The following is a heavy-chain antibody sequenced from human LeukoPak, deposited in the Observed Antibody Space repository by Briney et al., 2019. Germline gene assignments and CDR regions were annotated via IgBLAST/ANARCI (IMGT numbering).Heavy chain of an antibody. CDR1: GFTFSSYE. J-gene: IGHJ6*04. CDR3: LAGYDILTGYYDAYYYYGMDV. Sequence: GGSLRLSCAASGFTFSSYEMNWVRQAPGKGLEWASYISSSGSTIYYADSVKGRFTISRDNAKNSLYLQMNSLRAEDTAVYYCLAGYDILTGYYDAYYYYGMDVWGKGTTVTVSS. D-gene: IGHD3-9*01. V-gene: IGHV3-48*03. CDR2: ISSSGSTI.